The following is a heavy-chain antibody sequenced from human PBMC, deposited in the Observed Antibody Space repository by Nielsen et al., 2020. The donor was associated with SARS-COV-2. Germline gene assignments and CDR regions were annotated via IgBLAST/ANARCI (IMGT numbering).Heavy chain of an antibody. CDR2: MWYDGSNK. CDR1: GFTFSSYG. V-gene: IGHV3-33*01. D-gene: IGHD6-19*01. CDR3: ARERYSSGPYYFDY. J-gene: IGHJ4*02. Sequence: GESLKISCAASGFTFSSYGMHWVRQAPGKGLEWVAVMWYDGSNKYYADSVKGRFTISRDNSKNTLYLQMNSLRAEDTAVYYCARERYSSGPYYFDYWGQGTLVTVSS.